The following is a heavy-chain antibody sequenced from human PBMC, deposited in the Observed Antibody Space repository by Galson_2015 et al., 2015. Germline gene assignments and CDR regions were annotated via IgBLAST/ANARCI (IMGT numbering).Heavy chain of an antibody. CDR2: IWYDGSNK. Sequence: SLRLSCAASGFTFSSYGMHWVRQAPGKGLEWVAVIWYDGSNKYYADSVKGRFTISRDNSKNTLYLQMNSLRAEDTAVYYCARDRDDILTDPQGGYFDYWGQGTLVTVSS. D-gene: IGHD3-9*01. V-gene: IGHV3-33*01. J-gene: IGHJ4*02. CDR3: ARDRDDILTDPQGGYFDY. CDR1: GFTFSSYG.